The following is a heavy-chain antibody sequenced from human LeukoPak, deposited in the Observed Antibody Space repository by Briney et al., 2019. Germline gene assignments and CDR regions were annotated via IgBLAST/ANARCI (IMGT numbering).Heavy chain of an antibody. J-gene: IGHJ6*03. V-gene: IGHV3-48*01. CDR1: GFTFSSYG. CDR2: ISSSRSNI. D-gene: IGHD1-14*01. CDR3: ARGTQPEPIYYYYYYYMDV. Sequence: PPGGSLRLSCAASGFTFSSYGMNWVRQPPGKGLEWVSYISSSRSNINYADSVKGRFTISRDNAKNSLYLQMNSLRAEDTAVYYCARGTQPEPIYYYYYYYMDVWGKGTTVTVSS.